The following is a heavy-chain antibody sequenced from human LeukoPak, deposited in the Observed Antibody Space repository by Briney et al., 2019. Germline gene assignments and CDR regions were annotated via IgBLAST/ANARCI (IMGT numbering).Heavy chain of an antibody. CDR2: IYPADSET. J-gene: IGHJ5*02. Sequence: GESLKISCKGSGYSFPNYWVGWVRQLPGKGLEWMAIIYPADSETKYSSSFQGQVTMSADRSTGTAFLYWSSLKASDTAIYYCARLNETWFDPWGQGTLVTVSS. CDR1: GYSFPNYW. CDR3: ARLNETWFDP. V-gene: IGHV5-51*01.